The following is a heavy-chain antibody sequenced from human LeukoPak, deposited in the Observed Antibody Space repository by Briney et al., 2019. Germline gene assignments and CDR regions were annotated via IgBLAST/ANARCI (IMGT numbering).Heavy chain of an antibody. J-gene: IGHJ4*02. V-gene: IGHV4-31*03. CDR3: ARVKYSSSWYYFDY. Sequence: SETLSLTCSVSGGSISSGGYYWSWIRQHPGKGLEWIGYVYYSGSTYYNPSLESRVTISVDTSKNQFSLKLSSVTAADTAEYYCARVKYSSSWYYFDYWGQGTLVTVSS. CDR1: GGSISSGGYY. D-gene: IGHD6-13*01. CDR2: VYYSGST.